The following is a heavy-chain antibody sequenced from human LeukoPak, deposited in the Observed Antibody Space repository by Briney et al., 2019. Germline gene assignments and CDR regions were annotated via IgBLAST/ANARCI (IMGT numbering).Heavy chain of an antibody. V-gene: IGHV1-2*02. D-gene: IGHD7-27*01. Sequence: ASVKVSCKASGYTFIGYYMHWVRQAPGQGLEWMGWINPNSGGTNYAQKFQGRVTMTRDTSTSTAYMELRSLRSDDTAVYYCAREEGNWGDAFDIWGQGTMVTVSS. CDR2: INPNSGGT. CDR1: GYTFIGYY. CDR3: AREEGNWGDAFDI. J-gene: IGHJ3*02.